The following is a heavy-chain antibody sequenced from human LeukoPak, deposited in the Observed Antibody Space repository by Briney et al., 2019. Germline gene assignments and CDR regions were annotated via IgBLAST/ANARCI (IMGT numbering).Heavy chain of an antibody. V-gene: IGHV4-39*07. D-gene: IGHD6-19*01. CDR3: ARGNGWPHYFDY. CDR2: IFYSGSK. J-gene: IGHJ4*02. CDR1: GGSISSSSNY. Sequence: PSETLSLTCTVSGGSISSSSNYWGWIRQPPGKGLEWIGSIFYSGSKYYNPSLKSRVTMSVDTSKNQFSLNVSSVTAADTAVYYCARGNGWPHYFDYWGQGTLVTVSP.